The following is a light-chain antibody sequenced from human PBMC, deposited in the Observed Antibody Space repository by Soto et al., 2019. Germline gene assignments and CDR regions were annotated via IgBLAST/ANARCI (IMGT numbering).Light chain of an antibody. CDR2: GAS. Sequence: EIVMTQSPATLSVSPGGRAALSCRASQSVTSNLAWYQQKPGQPPRLLIYGASTRATGIPARFSGSGSGTEFTLTISSLQSEDFAIYYCQQYNNWPPTFGQGTKVEIK. V-gene: IGKV3-15*01. CDR1: QSVTSN. J-gene: IGKJ1*01. CDR3: QQYNNWPPT.